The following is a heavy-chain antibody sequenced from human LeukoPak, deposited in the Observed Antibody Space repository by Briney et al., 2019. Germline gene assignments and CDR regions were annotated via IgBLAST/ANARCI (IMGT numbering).Heavy chain of an antibody. CDR3: ARRGSGSLNIQSNFDS. CDR2: INDSGSI. Sequence: PSETLSLTCAVYGGSFSGYYWTWIRQPPGKGLEWIGEINDSGSINYNPSLKSRVTISVDTSKTQFSLKLNSVTAADTAVYYSARRGSGSLNIQSNFDSWGQGTLVTVSS. CDR1: GGSFSGYY. J-gene: IGHJ4*02. V-gene: IGHV4-34*01. D-gene: IGHD3-10*01.